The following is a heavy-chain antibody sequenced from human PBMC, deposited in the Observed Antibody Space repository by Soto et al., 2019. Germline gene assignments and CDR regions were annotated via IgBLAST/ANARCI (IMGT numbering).Heavy chain of an antibody. D-gene: IGHD6-6*01. Sequence: ASVKVSCKASGYTFTSYCMNWVRQGPGEGVERMGIINPSCGSTSYAQKFQGRVTMTRDTSTSTVYMELSSLRSEDTAVYYCATTDCSSSSCYYYGMDVWGQGTTVTSP. J-gene: IGHJ6*02. CDR1: GYTFTSYC. CDR2: INPSCGST. CDR3: ATTDCSSSSCYYYGMDV. V-gene: IGHV1-46*01.